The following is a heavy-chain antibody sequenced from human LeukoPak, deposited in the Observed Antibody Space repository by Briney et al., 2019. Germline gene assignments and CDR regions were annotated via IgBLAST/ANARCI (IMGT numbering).Heavy chain of an antibody. Sequence: RASETLSLTCTVSGGSISSSSYYWGWIRQPPGKGLEWIGSIYYSGSTYYNPSLKSRVTISVDTSKNQFSLKLSSVTAADTAVYYCASLLLEWLYDIWGQGTMVTVSS. D-gene: IGHD3-3*01. CDR3: ASLLLEWLYDI. J-gene: IGHJ3*02. CDR1: GGSISSSSYY. V-gene: IGHV4-39*07. CDR2: IYYSGST.